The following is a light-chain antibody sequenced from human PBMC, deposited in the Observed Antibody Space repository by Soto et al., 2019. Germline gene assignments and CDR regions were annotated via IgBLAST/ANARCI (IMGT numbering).Light chain of an antibody. Sequence: QSVLTQPPSVSATPGQWITVSCSGSSSDIGTNYVYWYQQLPGAAPKLLIYRNNQRPSGVPDRFSGSKSGTSASLAISGLRSEDEAEYHCAGWDDSLSGFYVFGTGTKVTVL. CDR2: RNN. V-gene: IGLV1-47*01. J-gene: IGLJ1*01. CDR1: SSDIGTNY. CDR3: AGWDDSLSGFYV.